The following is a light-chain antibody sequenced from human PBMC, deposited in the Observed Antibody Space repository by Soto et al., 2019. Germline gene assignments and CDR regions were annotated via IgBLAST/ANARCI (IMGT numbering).Light chain of an antibody. CDR2: GAS. J-gene: IGKJ3*01. Sequence: EIVLTQSPGTLSLSPGERATLSCRASQSVSSNYLAWYQQKTGQAPRLLIYGASSRATGVPDRFSGSGSGTDFTLTISRLEPEDFAVYSCQHYGTSRVTFGPGTKVDIK. CDR1: QSVSSNY. CDR3: QHYGTSRVT. V-gene: IGKV3-20*01.